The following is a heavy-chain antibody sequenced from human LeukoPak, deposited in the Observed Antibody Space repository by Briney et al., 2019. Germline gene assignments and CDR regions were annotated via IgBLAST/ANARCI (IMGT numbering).Heavy chain of an antibody. D-gene: IGHD2-2*01. CDR3: ARWRGSTSERSDY. V-gene: IGHV3-7*01. J-gene: IGHJ4*02. Sequence: GGSLRLSCTASGFTFSDYWMTWVRQAPGKGLEWVANIKQDGSAKYYVDSVKGRFTISGGNAKNSLYLQMDSLRVEDTATYYCARWRGSTSERSDYWGQGTLVTVSS. CDR2: IKQDGSAK. CDR1: GFTFSDYW.